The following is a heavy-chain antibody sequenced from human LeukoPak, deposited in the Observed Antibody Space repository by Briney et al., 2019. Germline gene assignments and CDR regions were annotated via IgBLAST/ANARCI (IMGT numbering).Heavy chain of an antibody. CDR2: IKQDGSEK. CDR3: ARDEITMIVVVPLDY. V-gene: IGHV3-7*01. J-gene: IGHJ4*02. D-gene: IGHD3-22*01. Sequence: GGSLRLSCAASGFTFSSYGMHWVRQAPGKGLEWVANIKQDGSEKYYVDSVKGRFTISRDNAKNSLYLQMNSLRAEDTAVYYCARDEITMIVVVPLDYWGQGTLVTVSS. CDR1: GFTFSSYG.